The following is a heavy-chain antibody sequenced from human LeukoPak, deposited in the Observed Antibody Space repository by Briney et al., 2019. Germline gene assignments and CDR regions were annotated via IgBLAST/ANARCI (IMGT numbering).Heavy chain of an antibody. CDR3: ARAGLQLRYFDY. Sequence: PSETLSLTCAVYGGSFSGYYWSWIRQPPGKGLEWIGEINHSGSTNYNPSLKSRVTISVDTSKNQFSLKLSSVTAADTAVCYCARAGLQLRYFDYWGQGTLVTVSS. CDR1: GGSFSGYY. J-gene: IGHJ4*02. D-gene: IGHD5-24*01. V-gene: IGHV4-34*01. CDR2: INHSGST.